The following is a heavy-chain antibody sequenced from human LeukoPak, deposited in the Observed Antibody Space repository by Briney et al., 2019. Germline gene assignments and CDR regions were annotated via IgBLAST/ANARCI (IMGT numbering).Heavy chain of an antibody. Sequence: GGSLRLSCAASGFTFSSYGMHWVRQAPGKGLEWVAVISYDGSNKYYADSVKGRFTISRDNSKNTLYPQMNSLRAEDTAVYYCAEGRWLVLQGAFDIWGQGTMVTVSS. D-gene: IGHD6-19*01. J-gene: IGHJ3*02. CDR3: AEGRWLVLQGAFDI. CDR1: GFTFSSYG. V-gene: IGHV3-30*18. CDR2: ISYDGSNK.